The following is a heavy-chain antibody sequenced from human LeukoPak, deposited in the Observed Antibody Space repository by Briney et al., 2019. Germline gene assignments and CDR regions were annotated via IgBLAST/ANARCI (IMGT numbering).Heavy chain of an antibody. CDR3: TRMTTGHDY. D-gene: IGHD4-17*01. J-gene: IGHJ4*02. CDR2: INHSGYT. CDR1: GVSFDDYY. V-gene: IGHV4-34*01. Sequence: PSETLSLTCAVSGVSFDDYYWSWVRQTPGKGLEWLGEINHSGYTNDSPSLKSRVTLSIDTSNKQFSLNLRSVTVAGAGIYYCTRMTTGHDYWGQGTLVTVSS.